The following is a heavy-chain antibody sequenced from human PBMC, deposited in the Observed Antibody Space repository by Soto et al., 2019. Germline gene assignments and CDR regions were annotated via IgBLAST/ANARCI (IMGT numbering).Heavy chain of an antibody. V-gene: IGHV3-30*03. J-gene: IGHJ4*02. Sequence: GGSLRLSCAASGFTFSSYGIHWVRQAPGKGLEWVTFISFNGKNTDYADSVKGRFTVSRDNARNTLYLQMNSLRAEDTAVYYCADIGGYDSVGGAYWGQGALVTVSS. D-gene: IGHD3-16*01. CDR3: ADIGGYDSVGGAY. CDR2: ISFNGKNT. CDR1: GFTFSSYG.